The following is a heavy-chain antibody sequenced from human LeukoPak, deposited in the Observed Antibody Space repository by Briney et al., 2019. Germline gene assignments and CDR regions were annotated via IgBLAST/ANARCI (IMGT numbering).Heavy chain of an antibody. CDR3: ASGGGVLSAFDI. CDR2: IRSKINGYAT. D-gene: IGHD2-8*02. Sequence: GGSLRLSCGASGFSFSASSMHWVRQAPGKGLEWVGRIRSKINGYATHFAASVDGRFTVSRDDSKNTMYLHMNSLKTEDTAVYYCASGGGVLSAFDIWGQGTMVIVSS. J-gene: IGHJ3*02. CDR1: GFSFSASS. V-gene: IGHV3-73*01.